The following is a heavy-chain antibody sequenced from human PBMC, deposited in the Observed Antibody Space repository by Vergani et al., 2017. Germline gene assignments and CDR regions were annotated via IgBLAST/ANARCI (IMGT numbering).Heavy chain of an antibody. V-gene: IGHV3-23*01. J-gene: IGHJ4*02. CDR1: GFTFSNSA. CDR3: AREERSNASPFVGD. CDR2: ISGHGDRT. Sequence: EVHLLESGGGQVEAGGSLRLSCVASGFTFSNSAMSWVRQTSGKGLEWVSAISGHGDRTYYADPVKGRFTISRDNYKNTVYLQMNSLKAEDRATYYCAREERSNASPFVGDWGQGTLVTV. D-gene: IGHD2-8*01.